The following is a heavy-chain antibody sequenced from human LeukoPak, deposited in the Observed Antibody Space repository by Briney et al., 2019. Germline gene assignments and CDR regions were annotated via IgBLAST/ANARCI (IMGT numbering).Heavy chain of an antibody. D-gene: IGHD5-12*01. CDR3: AKSNGYSLIDI. CDR1: GGSISTSNYY. Sequence: SETLSLTCTVSGGSISTSNYYWGWIRQPPGKGLEWIVNIFYSGSTYYGPSLKSRLPISLDTSTNQFSLKLNSVTAADTAVYYCAKSNGYSLIDIWGQGTMVTVSS. J-gene: IGHJ3*02. V-gene: IGHV4-39*07. CDR2: IFYSGST.